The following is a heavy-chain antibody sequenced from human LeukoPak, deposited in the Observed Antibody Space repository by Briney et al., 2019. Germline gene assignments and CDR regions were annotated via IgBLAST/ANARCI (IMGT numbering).Heavy chain of an antibody. CDR3: AKDRGIAAAGPLWYYFDY. V-gene: IGHV3-33*06. J-gene: IGHJ4*02. CDR2: IWYDGSNK. CDR1: GFTFSSYG. Sequence: GGSLRLSRAASGFTFSSYGMHWVRQAPGKGLEWVAVIWYDGSNKYYADSVKGRFTISRDNSKNTLYLQMNSLRAEDTAVYYCAKDRGIAAAGPLWYYFDYWGQGTLVTVSS. D-gene: IGHD6-13*01.